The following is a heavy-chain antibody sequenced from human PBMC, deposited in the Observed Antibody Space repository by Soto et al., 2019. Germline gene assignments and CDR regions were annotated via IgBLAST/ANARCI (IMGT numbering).Heavy chain of an antibody. Sequence: QVQLQQSGAGLLKPSETLSLTCAVYGESFSGYIWTWIRQTPGKGLQWIGQINHSGSASYNPSLTRRVTISVHPCNSQFCLELSSVTAADTAVYYCARGLITGSHYSGGWYYFDSWGQGTQVTVSS. CDR2: INHSGSA. J-gene: IGHJ4*02. CDR3: ARGLITGSHYSGGWYYFDS. V-gene: IGHV4-34*01. D-gene: IGHD6-19*01. CDR1: GESFSGYI.